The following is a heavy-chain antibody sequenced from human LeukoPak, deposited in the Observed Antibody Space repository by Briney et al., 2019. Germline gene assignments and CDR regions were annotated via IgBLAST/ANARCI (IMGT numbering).Heavy chain of an antibody. V-gene: IGHV3-11*04. Sequence: GGSLRLSCAASGFTFSDYYMSWIRQAPGKGPEWVSYISSSSDAIYYADSVKGRFTMSRDNAESSLHLQMNSLRAEDTAMYYCARATRDGYDYWGQGTLVTVSS. D-gene: IGHD5-24*01. J-gene: IGHJ4*02. CDR2: ISSSSDAI. CDR1: GFTFSDYY. CDR3: ARATRDGYDY.